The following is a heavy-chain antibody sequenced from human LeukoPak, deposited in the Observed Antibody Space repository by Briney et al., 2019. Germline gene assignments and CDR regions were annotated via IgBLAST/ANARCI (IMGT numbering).Heavy chain of an antibody. D-gene: IGHD5-18*01. Sequence: PSETLSLPCTVSGRSISSRHYFWARIRQPPGKGGDWIGSIYYSGSTDYNPSLKTRVTISGDTTKNEFSLKLSSVTTADTAVYYCARFHVDTAMVTDFDYWGQGTLVTVSS. J-gene: IGHJ4*02. CDR2: IYYSGST. CDR1: GRSISSRHYF. V-gene: IGHV4-39*07. CDR3: ARFHVDTAMVTDFDY.